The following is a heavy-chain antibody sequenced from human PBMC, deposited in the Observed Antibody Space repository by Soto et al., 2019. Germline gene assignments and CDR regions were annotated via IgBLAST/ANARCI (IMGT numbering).Heavy chain of an antibody. V-gene: IGHV2-26*01. Sequence: QITLKESGPVLAKPTETLTLTCTVSGFSLSNPRMGVGWIRQPPGKALEWLAHIVSNDEKSDSTSLQSRLTIARDTSESQVVLIMTNMDPVDTATYYCARIDTSSSGWYFDLWGRGTLVTVSS. CDR2: IVSNDEK. J-gene: IGHJ2*01. D-gene: IGHD6-6*01. CDR3: ARIDTSSSGWYFDL. CDR1: GFSLSNPRMG.